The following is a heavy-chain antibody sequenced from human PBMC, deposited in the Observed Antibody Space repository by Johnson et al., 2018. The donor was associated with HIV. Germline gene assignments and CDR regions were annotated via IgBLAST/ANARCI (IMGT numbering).Heavy chain of an antibody. V-gene: IGHV3-20*04. D-gene: IGHD6-13*01. Sequence: VQLVESGGGVVRRGGSLRLSCAASGFIFDNYDMSWVRQGPGKGLEWVSDINWNGGSTGYVDSVRGRFTISRDNAKNSLYLQMNALRAEDTAVYYCARSPYSSGWYNGFQWAFDIWGQGTMVTVSS. CDR1: GFIFDNYD. CDR2: INWNGGST. J-gene: IGHJ3*02. CDR3: ARSPYSSGWYNGFQWAFDI.